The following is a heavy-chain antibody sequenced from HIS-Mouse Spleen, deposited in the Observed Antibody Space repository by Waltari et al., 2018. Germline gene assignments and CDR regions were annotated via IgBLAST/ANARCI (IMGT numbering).Heavy chain of an antibody. V-gene: IGHV4-39*07. Sequence: QLQLQESGPGLVKPSETLSLTCTVPGGSISSSSYYWGWIRQPPGKGLEWIGSIDYSGRTYDNPSLKSRVTISVDTSKNQFSLKLSSVTAADTAVYYCAREIPYSSSWYDWYFDLWGRGTLVTVSS. CDR1: GGSISSSSYY. CDR3: AREIPYSSSWYDWYFDL. J-gene: IGHJ2*01. D-gene: IGHD6-13*01. CDR2: IDYSGRT.